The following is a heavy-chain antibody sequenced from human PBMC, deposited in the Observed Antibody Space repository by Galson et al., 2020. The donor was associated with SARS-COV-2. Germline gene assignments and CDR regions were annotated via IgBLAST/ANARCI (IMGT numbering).Heavy chain of an antibody. D-gene: IGHD4-4*01. CDR2: IITMFGTP. V-gene: IGHV1-69*13. Sequence: SVKVSCKASGGTFSSYAVSWVRQAPGQGLEWMGGIITMFGTPNYAQNFKGRLTITADESTSTAYMELSSLRSEDTAVYYCARDIYSMKVGESHFYYGLDVWGQGTTVTVSS. CDR1: GGTFSSYA. CDR3: ARDIYSMKVGESHFYYGLDV. J-gene: IGHJ6*02.